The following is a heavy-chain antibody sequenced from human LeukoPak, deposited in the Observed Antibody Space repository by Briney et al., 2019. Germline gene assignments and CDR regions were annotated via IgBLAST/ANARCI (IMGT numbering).Heavy chain of an antibody. CDR1: GFTFSSYS. D-gene: IGHD6-13*01. J-gene: IGHJ4*02. Sequence: GGSLRLSCAASGFTFSSYSMNWVRQAPGKGLEWVSSISSSSSYIYYADSVKGRFTISRDNAKNSLYLQMNSLRAEDTAVYYCALFSGIAAAGTDYWGQGTLVTVSS. CDR2: ISSSSSYI. CDR3: ALFSGIAAAGTDY. V-gene: IGHV3-21*01.